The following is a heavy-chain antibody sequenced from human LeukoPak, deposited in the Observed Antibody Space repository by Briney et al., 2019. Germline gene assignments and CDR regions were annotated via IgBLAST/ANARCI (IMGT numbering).Heavy chain of an antibody. Sequence: ASVKVSCKASGGTFSSYAISWVRQAPGQGLEWMGGIIPIFGTANYAQKFQGRVTTTADESTSTAYMELSSLRSEDTAVYYCAREKVRQSGMDVWGQGTTVTVSS. J-gene: IGHJ6*02. CDR1: GGTFSSYA. V-gene: IGHV1-69*13. D-gene: IGHD2-2*01. CDR2: IIPIFGTA. CDR3: AREKVRQSGMDV.